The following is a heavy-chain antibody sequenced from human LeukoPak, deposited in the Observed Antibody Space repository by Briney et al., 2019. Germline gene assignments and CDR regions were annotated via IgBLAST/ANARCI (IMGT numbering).Heavy chain of an antibody. V-gene: IGHV3-30*02. D-gene: IGHD1-1*01. Sequence: GGSLRLSCAASGFSFSSYGMHWVRQSPGKGLEWVAFIRYDGSNKYYADSVRGRFTISRDNSRNTLFLQVNTLRVEDTAIYYCVKARMQLWPGGFDYWGQGTLVTVSS. CDR2: IRYDGSNK. CDR1: GFSFSSYG. CDR3: VKARMQLWPGGFDY. J-gene: IGHJ4*02.